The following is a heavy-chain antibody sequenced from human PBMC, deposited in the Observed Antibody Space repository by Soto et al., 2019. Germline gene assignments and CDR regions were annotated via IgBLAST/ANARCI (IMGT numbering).Heavy chain of an antibody. CDR1: GYTFTGYY. CDR3: ARARAQYSSSSCWFDP. V-gene: IGHV1-2*02. Sequence: ASVKVSCKASGYTFTGYYMHWVRQAPGQGLEWMGWINPNSGGTNYAQKFQGRVTMTRDTSISTAYMELSRLRSDDTAVYYCARARAQYSSSSCWFDPWGQGTLVTVSS. J-gene: IGHJ5*02. D-gene: IGHD6-6*01. CDR2: INPNSGGT.